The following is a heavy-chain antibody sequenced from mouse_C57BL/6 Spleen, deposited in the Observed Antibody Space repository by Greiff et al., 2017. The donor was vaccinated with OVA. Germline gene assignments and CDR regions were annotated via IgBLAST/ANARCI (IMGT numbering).Heavy chain of an antibody. CDR3: AKGGNYAYWYFDV. CDR2: IDPSDSYT. V-gene: IGHV1-50*01. D-gene: IGHD2-1*01. J-gene: IGHJ1*03. CDR1: GYTFTSYW. Sequence: VQLQQPGAELVKPGASVNLSCTASGYTFTSYWMQWVKQRPGQGLEWIGEIDPSDSYTNYNPKFKGKATLTVDTSSSTAYMQLSSLTSEDSAVDYCAKGGNYAYWYFDVWGTGTTVTVSS.